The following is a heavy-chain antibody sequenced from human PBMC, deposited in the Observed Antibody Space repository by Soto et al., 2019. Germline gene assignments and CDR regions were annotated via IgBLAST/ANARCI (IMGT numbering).Heavy chain of an antibody. V-gene: IGHV4-59*08. Sequence: SETLSLTCTVSGGSISSYYWSWIRQPPGKGLEWIGYIYYSGSTNYNPSLKSRVTISVDTSKNQFSLKLSSVTAADTAVYYCARQFYSSGSRGAFDIWGQGTMVTVSS. D-gene: IGHD3-10*01. J-gene: IGHJ3*02. CDR3: ARQFYSSGSRGAFDI. CDR2: IYYSGST. CDR1: GGSISSYY.